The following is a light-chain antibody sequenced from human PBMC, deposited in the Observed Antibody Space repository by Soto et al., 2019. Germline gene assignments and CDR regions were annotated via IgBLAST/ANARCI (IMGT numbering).Light chain of an antibody. CDR2: DAS. CDR3: QQYNSYSFT. V-gene: IGKV1-5*01. Sequence: DIQMTQSPSTLSASVGDRVTITCRASQSISSWLAWYQQKPGKAPKLLIYDASSLQSGVPSRFSGSGSGTEFTLTISGLQPDDFAPYYCQQYNSYSFTFGGGTKVEIK. CDR1: QSISSW. J-gene: IGKJ4*01.